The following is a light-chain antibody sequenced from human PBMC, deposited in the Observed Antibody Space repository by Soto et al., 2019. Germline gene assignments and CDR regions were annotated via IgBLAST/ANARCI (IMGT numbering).Light chain of an antibody. CDR1: SSDIGAYHY. Sequence: QSVLTQPASVSASPGQSITISCTGTSSDIGAYHYVSWYQQHPGKAPKLMIYEVSDRPSGVSNRFSGSKSGNTASLTISGLQAEDEADYYCSSYTSISTLVFGSGTKLTVL. V-gene: IGLV2-14*01. J-gene: IGLJ1*01. CDR3: SSYTSISTLV. CDR2: EVS.